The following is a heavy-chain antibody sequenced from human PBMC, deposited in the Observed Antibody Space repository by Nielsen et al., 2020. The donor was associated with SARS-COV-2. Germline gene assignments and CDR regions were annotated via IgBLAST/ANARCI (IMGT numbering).Heavy chain of an antibody. D-gene: IGHD6-19*01. CDR2: ISSST. J-gene: IGHJ4*02. Sequence: GESLKISCVVSGFTISTYGMSWVRQAPGKGPEWVSAISSSTYYADSVKGRFTVSRDNSKNTLYLQMNSLRAEDTAVYYCAKRSGYTSGWYGDYWGQGTLVTVSS. CDR3: AKRSGYTSGWYGDY. V-gene: IGHV3-23*01. CDR1: GFTISTYG.